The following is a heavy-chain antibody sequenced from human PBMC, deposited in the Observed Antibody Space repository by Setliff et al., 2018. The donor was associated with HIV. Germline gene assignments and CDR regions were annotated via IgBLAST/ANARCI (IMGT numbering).Heavy chain of an antibody. CDR3: ARNPRIAVAGTDYYYYMDG. V-gene: IGHV1-69*05. CDR1: GGTFSSYA. D-gene: IGHD6-19*01. CDR2: IIPIFGTA. J-gene: IGHJ6*03. Sequence: SVKVSCKASGGTFSSYAISWVRQAPGQGLEWMGGIIPIFGTANYAQKFQGRVTITTDESTSTAYMELSRLRSDDTAVYYCARNPRIAVAGTDYYYYMDGWCKGTTVTVSS.